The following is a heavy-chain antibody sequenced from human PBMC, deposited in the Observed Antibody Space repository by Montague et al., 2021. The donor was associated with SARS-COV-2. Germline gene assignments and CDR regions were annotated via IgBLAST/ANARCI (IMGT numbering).Heavy chain of an antibody. CDR1: FGSISTYY. V-gene: IGHV4-59*01. CDR3: ARQDAWAYCGDECYRGWFDS. Sequence: ETLSLTCTVSFGSISTYYWSWIRQPPGKGLEWVGFIFYNGSTKYNPSLKRRVSISLDTSKNQFSLKLSSVTAADTAVYYCARQDAWAYCGDECYRGWFDSWGQGTLVTVSS. CDR2: IFYNGST. D-gene: IGHD2-21*01. J-gene: IGHJ5*01.